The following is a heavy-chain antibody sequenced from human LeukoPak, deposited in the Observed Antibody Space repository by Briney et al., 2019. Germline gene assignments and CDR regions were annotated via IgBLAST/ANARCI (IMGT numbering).Heavy chain of an antibody. CDR1: GYSISSGYY. Sequence: PSETLSLTCTVSGYSISSGYYWSWIRQPPGKGLEWIGYIYYSGSTNYNPSLKSRVTISVDTSKNQFSLKLSSVTAADTAVYYCARGGGGNIYYYYYYYMDVWGKGTTVTISS. J-gene: IGHJ6*03. CDR2: IYYSGST. V-gene: IGHV4-61*01. CDR3: ARGGGGNIYYYYYYYMDV. D-gene: IGHD4-23*01.